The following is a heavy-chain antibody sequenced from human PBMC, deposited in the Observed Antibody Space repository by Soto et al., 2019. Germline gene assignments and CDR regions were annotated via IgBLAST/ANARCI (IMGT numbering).Heavy chain of an antibody. CDR2: IYYSGST. D-gene: IGHD4-17*01. V-gene: IGHV4-30-4*01. J-gene: IGHJ5*02. CDR1: GGSISSGDYY. Sequence: QVQLQESGPGLVKPSQTLSLTCTVSGGSISSGDYYWSWIRQPPGKGLEWIGYIYYSGSTYYNPSLKSRANISXXTXKXXFPLKLSSVTAADTAVYYYARAGSTVTTWYNWFDPWGQGTLVTVSS. CDR3: ARAGSTVTTWYNWFDP.